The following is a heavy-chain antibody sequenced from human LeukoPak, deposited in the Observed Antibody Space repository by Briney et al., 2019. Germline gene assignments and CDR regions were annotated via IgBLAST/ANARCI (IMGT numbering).Heavy chain of an antibody. D-gene: IGHD6-13*01. CDR2: INSGGGST. CDR3: AKSAGDSGSWSYFEY. Sequence: GGSLRLSCAASGFTFSSNAMSWVRQAPGKGLEWVSAINSGGGSTYYEASVKGRITISDDNSNTTLYLIINSRGAEATAEYYCAKSAGDSGSWSYFEYWGEGTLVTVSS. J-gene: IGHJ4*02. V-gene: IGHV3-23*02. CDR1: GFTFSSNA.